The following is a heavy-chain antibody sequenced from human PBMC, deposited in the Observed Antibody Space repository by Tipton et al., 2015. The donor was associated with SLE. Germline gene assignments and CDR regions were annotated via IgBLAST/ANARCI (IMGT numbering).Heavy chain of an antibody. V-gene: IGHV3-15*01. CDR2: IKSKTDGGTT. CDR3: TVPATQGFNY. Sequence: SLRLSCAASGFTFSNAWMSWVRQAPGKGLEWVGRIKSKTDGGTTDYAAPMKGRFTISRDDSKNTLYLQMNSLNTEDTAVYYCTVPATQGFNYWGQGTLVTVSS. D-gene: IGHD1-26*01. J-gene: IGHJ4*02. CDR1: GFTFSNAW.